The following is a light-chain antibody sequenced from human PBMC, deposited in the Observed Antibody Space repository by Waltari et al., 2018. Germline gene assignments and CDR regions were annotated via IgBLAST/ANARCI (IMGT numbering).Light chain of an antibody. CDR2: EDN. J-gene: IGLJ3*02. CDR3: GSWDSSLGIGV. V-gene: IGLV1-51*01. Sequence: QSVLTQAPSVSAAPGQPVTISCYGTTPNIGNNSVSWYQQLPGAAPKIVIYEDNRRPSGIPDRFSGSKSGASATLGITGLQTGDEADYYCGSWDSSLGIGVLGGGTRLTVL. CDR1: TPNIGNNS.